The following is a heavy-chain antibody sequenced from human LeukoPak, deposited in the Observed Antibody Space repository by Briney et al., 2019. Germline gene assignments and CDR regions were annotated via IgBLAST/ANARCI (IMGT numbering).Heavy chain of an antibody. J-gene: IGHJ6*03. V-gene: IGHV3-21*01. D-gene: IGHD6-6*01. CDR3: ARDGSSPTYYYYMDV. CDR1: GFIFSDYN. Sequence: PGGSLRLSRAASGFIFSDYNLNWVRQAPGKGLEWVSFVSSRSTTIFYADSVKGRFTISRDNAKHSLYLQMNSLRAEDTAVYYCARDGSSPTYYYYMDVWGRGTPVTVSS. CDR2: VSSRSTTI.